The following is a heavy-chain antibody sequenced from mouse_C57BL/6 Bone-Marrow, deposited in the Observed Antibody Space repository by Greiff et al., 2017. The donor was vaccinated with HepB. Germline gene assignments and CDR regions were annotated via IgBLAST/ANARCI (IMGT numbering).Heavy chain of an antibody. CDR1: GFTFSSYA. CDR2: ISDGGSYT. CDR3: ARDGPGAMDY. V-gene: IGHV5-4*01. J-gene: IGHJ4*01. Sequence: EVKLVESGGGLVKPGGSLKLSCAASGFTFSSYAMSWVRQTPEKRLEWVATISDGGSYTYYPDNVKGRFTISRDNAKKNLYLQMSHLKSEDTAMYYCARDGPGAMDYWGQGTSVTVSS.